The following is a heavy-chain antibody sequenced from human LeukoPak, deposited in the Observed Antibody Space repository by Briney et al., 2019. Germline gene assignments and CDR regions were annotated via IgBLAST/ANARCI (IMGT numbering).Heavy chain of an antibody. CDR2: ITTSGGST. J-gene: IGHJ4*02. CDR1: GFTFSSYA. D-gene: IGHD5-12*01. Sequence: GGSLRLSCAASGFTFSSYAMSWVRQAPGKGLEWVSSITTSGGSTSYADSVKGRFTISRDNSKNTLYLQLNSLRAEDTAVYYCARDIPYGLSYFDYWGQGTLVTVSS. CDR3: ARDIPYGLSYFDY. V-gene: IGHV3-23*01.